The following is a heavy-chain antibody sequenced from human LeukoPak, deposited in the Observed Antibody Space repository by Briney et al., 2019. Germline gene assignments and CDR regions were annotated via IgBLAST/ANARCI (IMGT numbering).Heavy chain of an antibody. D-gene: IGHD6-19*01. CDR3: AKDIRGPAYSSGWYYYYGMDV. V-gene: IGHV3-9*01. CDR1: GFTFDDYA. J-gene: IGHJ6*02. CDR2: ISWNSGSI. Sequence: GGSLRLSCAASGFTFDDYAMHWVRQAPGKGLEWVSGISWNSGSIGYADSVKGRFTISRDNAKNSLHLQMNSLRAEDTALYYCAKDIRGPAYSSGWYYYYGMDVWGQGTTVTVSS.